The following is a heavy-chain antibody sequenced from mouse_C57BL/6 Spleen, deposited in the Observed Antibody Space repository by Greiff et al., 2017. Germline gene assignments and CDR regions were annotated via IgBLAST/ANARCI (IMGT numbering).Heavy chain of an antibody. CDR2: INPSSGYT. J-gene: IGHJ4*01. CDR1: GYTFTSYT. Sequence: QVQLKESGAELARPGASVKMSCKASGYTFTSYTMHWVKQRPGQGLEWIGYINPSSGYTKYNQKFKDKATLTADKSSSTAYMQLSSLTSEDSAVYYCARGGAVVADYYAMGYWGQGTSVTVSS. CDR3: ARGGAVVADYYAMGY. V-gene: IGHV1-4*01. D-gene: IGHD1-1*01.